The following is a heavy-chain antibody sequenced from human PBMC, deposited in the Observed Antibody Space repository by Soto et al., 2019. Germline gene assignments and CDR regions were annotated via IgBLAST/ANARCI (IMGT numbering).Heavy chain of an antibody. J-gene: IGHJ4*02. D-gene: IGHD6-19*01. CDR1: RFTFSSYT. V-gene: IGHV3-30-3*01. CDR3: AGESGGWQLFDY. CDR2: ISYDGSNN. Sequence: QVQLVESGGGVVQPGRSLRLSCAASRFTFSSYTIHWVRQAPGKGLEWVALISYDGSNNYYADSVKGRFTISRDNSKNTLYLQMNSLRAGDTAVYYCAGESGGWQLFDYWGQGTLVTVSS.